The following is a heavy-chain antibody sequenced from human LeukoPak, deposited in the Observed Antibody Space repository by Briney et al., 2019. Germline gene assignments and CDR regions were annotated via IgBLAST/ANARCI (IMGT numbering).Heavy chain of an antibody. Sequence: SVKVSCKASGGTFSSYAISWVRQAPGQGLEWMGGIIPIFGTANYAQKFQGSVTITADESTSTAYMELSSLRSEDTAVYYCAREGVGVRDSVAFDIWGQGTMVTVSS. D-gene: IGHD3-10*01. CDR3: AREGVGVRDSVAFDI. J-gene: IGHJ3*02. CDR1: GGTFSSYA. V-gene: IGHV1-69*13. CDR2: IIPIFGTA.